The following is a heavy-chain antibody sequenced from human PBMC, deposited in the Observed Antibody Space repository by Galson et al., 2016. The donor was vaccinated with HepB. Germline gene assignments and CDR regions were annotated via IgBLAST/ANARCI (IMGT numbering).Heavy chain of an antibody. CDR3: VRAATTLRSGWKTLAPRFYYSGMAV. J-gene: IGHJ6*02. D-gene: IGHD6-19*01. V-gene: IGHV6-1*01. CDR2: TYSRSRWHT. CDR1: GDSVSSKTVA. Sequence: CAISGDSVSSKTVAWNWIRQSPSRGLEWLGGTYSRSRWHTDYAPSMKSRITISSDTSKNQFSLQLNSVTPEDTAVYYCVRAATTLRSGWKTLAPRFYYSGMAVWCQGTTVTVSS.